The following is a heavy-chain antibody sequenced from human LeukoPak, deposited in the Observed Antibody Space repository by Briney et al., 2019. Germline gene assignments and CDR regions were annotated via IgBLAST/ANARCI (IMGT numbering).Heavy chain of an antibody. CDR2: ISSSSSYI. CDR3: PRDLVVPDAFDI. CDR1: GFTFSSYS. Sequence: KSGGSLRLSCAASGFTFSSYSMNWVRQAPGKGLEWVSSISSSSSYIYYADSVKGRFTIARDNAKNSLYLQMNSLRAEDTAVYYCPRDLVVPDAFDIWGQGTMVTVSS. J-gene: IGHJ3*02. V-gene: IGHV3-21*01. D-gene: IGHD2-2*01.